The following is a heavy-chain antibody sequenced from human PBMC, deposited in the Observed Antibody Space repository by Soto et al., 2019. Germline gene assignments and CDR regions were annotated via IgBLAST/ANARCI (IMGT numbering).Heavy chain of an antibody. Sequence: QLHLQESGPGLVKPSETLSLTCSVSGGSMSNYHWSWVRQSPGKGLEWIGSIHSTGSTNYHPSLQSRVTISIATSRTQFSLKLNSVTAADTAVYYCARIGLYSSCRERVWGQGTLVTVSS. CDR1: GGSMSNYH. D-gene: IGHD6-19*01. V-gene: IGHV4-59*01. CDR2: IHSTGST. CDR3: ARIGLYSSCRERV. J-gene: IGHJ4*02.